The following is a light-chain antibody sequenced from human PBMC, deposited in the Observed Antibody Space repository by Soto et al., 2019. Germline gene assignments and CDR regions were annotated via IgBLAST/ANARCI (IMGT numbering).Light chain of an antibody. V-gene: IGLV2-14*01. CDR2: DVS. Sequence: QSALTQPASVSGSPGQSNTISCTGTSSDVGGYNYVSWYQQHPGKAPKLMIYDVSNRPTGVSNRSSGSKSGNTASLTSSGLPAEEEADYYRTTYTSTSAHVVFGGGTKLTVL. CDR3: TTYTSTSAHVV. CDR1: SSDVGGYNY. J-gene: IGLJ2*01.